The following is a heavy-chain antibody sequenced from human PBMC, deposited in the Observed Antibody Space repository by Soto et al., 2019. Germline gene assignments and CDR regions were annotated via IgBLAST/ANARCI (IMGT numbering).Heavy chain of an antibody. CDR3: AKDAGYCNSISCKDAFDY. CDR1: GFTFVDYA. Sequence: EVQLVESGGGLVQPGRSLRLSCAASGFTFVDYAMHWVRQAPGQGLEWVSGISWDGGYKGYADSVKGRFTISRDNAKKSLYLEMNSLRVEDTALYYCAKDAGYCNSISCKDAFDYWGQGTTGTVS. J-gene: IGHJ3*01. CDR2: ISWDGGYK. D-gene: IGHD2-2*01. V-gene: IGHV3-9*01.